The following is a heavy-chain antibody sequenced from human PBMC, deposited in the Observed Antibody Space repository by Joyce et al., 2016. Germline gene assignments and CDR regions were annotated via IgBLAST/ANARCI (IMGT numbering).Heavy chain of an antibody. J-gene: IGHJ3*02. Sequence: QVQLQESGPGLVKPSETLSLPCTVSDGSISSYYWSWIRQPAGKGLEWIGRVYTSGSTNYNPSLKRRVTMSVDTAKSQFSLTLTSVTAADTAVYFCARDRYFDTSSHDAFDIWGQGTMVTVSS. CDR3: ARDRYFDTSSHDAFDI. CDR1: DGSISSYY. CDR2: VYTSGST. D-gene: IGHD3-22*01. V-gene: IGHV4-4*07.